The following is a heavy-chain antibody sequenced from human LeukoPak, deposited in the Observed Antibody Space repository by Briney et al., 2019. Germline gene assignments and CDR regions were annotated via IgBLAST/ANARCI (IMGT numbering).Heavy chain of an antibody. J-gene: IGHJ4*02. CDR1: GGSFSGYY. CDR3: ARGPNQLLRPFDY. Sequence: SETLSLTCAVYGGSFSGYYWSWIRQPPGKGLEWIGEINHSGGTNYNPSLKSRVTISVDTSKNQFSLKLSSVTAADTAVYYCARGPNQLLRPFDYWGQGTLVTVSS. V-gene: IGHV4-34*01. D-gene: IGHD3-3*01. CDR2: INHSGGT.